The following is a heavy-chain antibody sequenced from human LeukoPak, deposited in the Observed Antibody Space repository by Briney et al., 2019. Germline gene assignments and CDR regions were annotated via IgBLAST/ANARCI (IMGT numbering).Heavy chain of an antibody. Sequence: GESLKISCKGSGYSFTSYWIGWVRQMPGKGLEWMGIIYPGDSDTRYSLSFQGQVTISADKSISTAYLQWSSLKASDTAMYYCARHHLPGYDFWSGYYFFDPWGQGTLVTVSS. J-gene: IGHJ5*02. CDR3: ARHHLPGYDFWSGYYFFDP. D-gene: IGHD3-3*01. CDR2: IYPGDSDT. V-gene: IGHV5-51*01. CDR1: GYSFTSYW.